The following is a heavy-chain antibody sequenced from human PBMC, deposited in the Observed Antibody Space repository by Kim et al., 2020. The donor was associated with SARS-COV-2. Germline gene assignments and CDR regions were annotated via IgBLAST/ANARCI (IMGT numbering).Heavy chain of an antibody. CDR2: INPNSGGT. J-gene: IGHJ4*02. V-gene: IGHV1-2*02. Sequence: ASVKVSCKASGYTFTGYYIHWVRQAPGQGLEWMGWINPNSGGTNYAQKFQGRITMTWDTSISTAYMELSSLRSDDTAVYYCARPRAAAGTGYFDYWGQGTLVTVSS. D-gene: IGHD6-13*01. CDR1: GYTFTGYY. CDR3: ARPRAAAGTGYFDY.